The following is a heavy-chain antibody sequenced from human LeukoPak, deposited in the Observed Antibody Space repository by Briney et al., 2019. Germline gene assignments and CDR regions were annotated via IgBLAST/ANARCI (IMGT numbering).Heavy chain of an antibody. V-gene: IGHV1-18*01. Sequence: ASVKVSCKTSGFALKGYGISWVRQAPGQGLEWMGWISPYNGNTNYAQRFEGRVTMTTDTSTTTAYMELKSLRSDDTAVYYCTRTGYLRSRHFDNWGQGTLVIVSS. CDR1: GFALKGYG. D-gene: IGHD6-13*01. J-gene: IGHJ4*02. CDR3: TRTGYLRSRHFDN. CDR2: ISPYNGNT.